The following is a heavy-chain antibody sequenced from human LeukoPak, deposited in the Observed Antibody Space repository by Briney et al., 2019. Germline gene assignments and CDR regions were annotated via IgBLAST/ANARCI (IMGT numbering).Heavy chain of an antibody. J-gene: IGHJ4*02. CDR3: ARDHVYGGADY. V-gene: IGHV3-43*02. CDR2: TSGDGITT. CDR1: GFTFHNYA. Sequence: GGSLRLSCAASGFTFHNYAIHWVRQAPGKGLEWVSLTSGDGITTYFEDSVKGRFTISRDNSKSSLFLKMNSLRTEDTALYYCARDHVYGGADYWGQGTLVTVSS. D-gene: IGHD5/OR15-5a*01.